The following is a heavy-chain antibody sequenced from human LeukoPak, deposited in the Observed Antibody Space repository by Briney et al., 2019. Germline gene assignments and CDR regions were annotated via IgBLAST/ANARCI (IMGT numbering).Heavy chain of an antibody. D-gene: IGHD1-26*01. V-gene: IGHV4-4*07. Sequence: PSETLSLTCTVSGDSISTYYWSWIRQPAGKELEWIGRIFSSGSTNYNPSLKSRVSMSVDTSKNQFSLKLSSVTAADTAVYYCARGVTRTSGSYLYGWFDPWGQGTLVTVSS. J-gene: IGHJ5*02. CDR2: IFSSGST. CDR3: ARGVTRTSGSYLYGWFDP. CDR1: GDSISTYY.